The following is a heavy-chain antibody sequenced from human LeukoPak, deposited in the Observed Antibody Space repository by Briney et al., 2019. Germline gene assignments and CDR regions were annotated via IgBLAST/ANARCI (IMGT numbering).Heavy chain of an antibody. CDR2: INPNSGGT. V-gene: IGHV1-2*02. CDR1: RYTFTGYY. CDR3: ARANWGNYYYMAV. D-gene: IGHD7-27*01. Sequence: ASVKVSCKASRYTFTGYYMHWVRQAPGQGLEWMGWINPNSGGTNYAQKFQGRVTMTRDTSISTGDMELIRLRSDDTAVYYCARANWGNYYYMAVWGKGTTVTVSS. J-gene: IGHJ6*03.